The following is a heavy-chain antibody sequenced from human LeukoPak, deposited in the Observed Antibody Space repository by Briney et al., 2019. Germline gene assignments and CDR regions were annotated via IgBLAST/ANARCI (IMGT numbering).Heavy chain of an antibody. Sequence: ASVKVSCKVSGYTLTELSMHWVRQAPGQGLEWMGIINPSGGSTSYAQKFQGRVTMTRDTSTSTVYMELRSLRSEDTAVYYCARAHDSSGYYTTYYFDYWGQGTLVTVSS. D-gene: IGHD3-22*01. J-gene: IGHJ4*02. CDR1: GYTLTELS. V-gene: IGHV1-46*01. CDR3: ARAHDSSGYYTTYYFDY. CDR2: INPSGGST.